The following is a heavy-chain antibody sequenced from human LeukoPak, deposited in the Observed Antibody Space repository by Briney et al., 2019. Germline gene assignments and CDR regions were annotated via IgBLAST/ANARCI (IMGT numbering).Heavy chain of an antibody. CDR1: GFTFSSYA. J-gene: IGHJ3*02. Sequence: RPGGSLRLSCAASGFTFSSYAMIWVRQAPGKGLEWVSAISGSGGSTYYADSVKGRFTISRDNSKKTLYLQMNTLRAEDTAVHYCAKDRGTYDYVWESYSLGGIVDIWGQGTMVTVSS. D-gene: IGHD3-16*01. V-gene: IGHV3-23*01. CDR3: AKDRGTYDYVWESYSLGGIVDI. CDR2: ISGSGGST.